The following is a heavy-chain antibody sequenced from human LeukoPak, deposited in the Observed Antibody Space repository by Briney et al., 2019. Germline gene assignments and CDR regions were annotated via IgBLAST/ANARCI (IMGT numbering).Heavy chain of an antibody. J-gene: IGHJ4*02. CDR3: ASGGIAVAGTGNSFDY. V-gene: IGHV4-34*01. CDR2: INHSAST. D-gene: IGHD6-19*01. CDR1: GGSFSGYY. Sequence: PSETLSLTCAVYGGSFSGYYGSWVRQPPGKGVEWVGEINHSASTNYNPPLKSRVTISVDTSKNQFSLKLSSVTAADTAVYYCASGGIAVAGTGNSFDYWGQGTLVTVSS.